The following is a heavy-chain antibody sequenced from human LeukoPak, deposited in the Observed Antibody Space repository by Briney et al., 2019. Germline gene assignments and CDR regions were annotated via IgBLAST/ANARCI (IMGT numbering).Heavy chain of an antibody. CDR2: IYYSGST. Sequence: SETLSLTCTVSGVSISSYYWSWIRQPPGKGLEWIGYIYYSGSTNYNPSLKSRVTISVDTSKNQFSLKLSSVTAADTAVYYCARGPYSDYWGQGTLVTVSS. J-gene: IGHJ4*02. V-gene: IGHV4-59*01. CDR3: ARGPYSDY. CDR1: GVSISSYY. D-gene: IGHD5-18*01.